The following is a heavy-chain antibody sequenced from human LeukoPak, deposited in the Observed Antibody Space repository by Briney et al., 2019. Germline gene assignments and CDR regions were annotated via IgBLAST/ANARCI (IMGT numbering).Heavy chain of an antibody. J-gene: IGHJ5*02. CDR2: INPNSGGT. CDR3: ARVSPSPRRGYCSGGSCYSEYNWFDP. CDR1: GYTFTGYY. Sequence: ASVKVSCKPSGYTFTGYYMHWVRQAPAQGLEWMGWINPNSGGTNYAQKFQGRVTMTRDTSISTAYMELSRLRSDDTAVYYCARVSPSPRRGYCSGGSCYSEYNWFDPWGQGTLVTVSS. V-gene: IGHV1-2*02. D-gene: IGHD2-15*01.